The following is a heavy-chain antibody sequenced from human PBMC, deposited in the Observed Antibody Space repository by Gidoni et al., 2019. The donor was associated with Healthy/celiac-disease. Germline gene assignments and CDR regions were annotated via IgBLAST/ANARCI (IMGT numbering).Heavy chain of an antibody. CDR3: ASSIAAPWLEGTLDY. D-gene: IGHD6-6*01. CDR2: IYYSGST. CDR1: GGSISSYY. Sequence: QVQLQESGPGLVKPSETLSLTCTVSGGSISSYYWSWIRQPPGKGLEWIGYIYYSGSTNYNPSLKSRVTISVDTSKNQFSLKLSSVTAADTAVYYCASSIAAPWLEGTLDYWGQGTLVTVSS. V-gene: IGHV4-59*01. J-gene: IGHJ4*02.